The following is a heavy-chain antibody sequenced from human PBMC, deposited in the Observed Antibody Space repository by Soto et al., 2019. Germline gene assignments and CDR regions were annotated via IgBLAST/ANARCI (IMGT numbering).Heavy chain of an antibody. CDR1: GYTFTSYG. D-gene: IGHD2-15*01. V-gene: IGHV1-18*01. Sequence: ASVKVSCKASGYTFTSYGISWVRQAPGQGLEWMGWISAYNGNTNYAQKLQGRVTMTTDTSTSTAYMELRSLRSDDTAVYYCAREFPVGYCSGGSCPYDAFDIWGQGTMVTVSS. CDR2: ISAYNGNT. J-gene: IGHJ3*02. CDR3: AREFPVGYCSGGSCPYDAFDI.